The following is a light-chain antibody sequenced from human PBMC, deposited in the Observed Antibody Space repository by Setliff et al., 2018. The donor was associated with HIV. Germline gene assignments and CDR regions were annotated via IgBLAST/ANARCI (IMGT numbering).Light chain of an antibody. CDR1: NSNVGSNT. J-gene: IGLJ1*01. CDR3: AAWDDRLNGFYV. Sequence: KRVTISCSGSNSNVGSNTVNWYQQLPGTAPKLFIYSNDQRPSGVPDRFSGSKSGTSASLAISGLQSEDEANYYCAAWDDRLNGFYVFGTGTKV. CDR2: SND. V-gene: IGLV1-44*01.